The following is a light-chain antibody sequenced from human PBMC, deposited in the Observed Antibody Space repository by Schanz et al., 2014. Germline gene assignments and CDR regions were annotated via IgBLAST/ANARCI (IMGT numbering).Light chain of an antibody. Sequence: QSALTQPASVSGSPGQSITISCTGTSSDVGDYNYVSWYQQHPGKAPKLIIYDVSNRPSGVPDRFSGSKSGTSASLAITGLQAEDEADYYCQSYDSSLSAWVFGGGTKLTVL. CDR3: QSYDSSLSAWV. J-gene: IGLJ3*02. CDR2: DVS. V-gene: IGLV2-14*03. CDR1: SSDVGDYNY.